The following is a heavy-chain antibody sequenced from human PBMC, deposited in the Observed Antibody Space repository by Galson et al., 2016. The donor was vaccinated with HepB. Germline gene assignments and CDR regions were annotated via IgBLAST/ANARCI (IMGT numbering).Heavy chain of an antibody. CDR2: IIPTFATT. Sequence: SVKVSCKASGGTFNNYAFNWVRQAPGRGLEWMGQIIPTFATTNYAQDFQGRLTITADKSTSTAYMELRRLTYEDTAVYYCAREISGALAYYFDYWGQGTLVSVSS. CDR3: AREISGALAYYFDY. CDR1: GGTFNNYA. D-gene: IGHD3-10*01. J-gene: IGHJ4*02. V-gene: IGHV1-69*06.